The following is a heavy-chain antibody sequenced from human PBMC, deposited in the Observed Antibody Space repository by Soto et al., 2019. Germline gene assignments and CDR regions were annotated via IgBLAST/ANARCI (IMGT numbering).Heavy chain of an antibody. D-gene: IGHD3-22*01. CDR2: ISSSSSYI. Sequence: GGSLRLSCAASGFTFSSYSMNWVRQATGKGLEWVSSISSSSSYIYYADSVKGRFTISRDNAKNSLYLQMNSLRAEDTAVYYCARAQKYYYDSSGYLYYFDYWGQGTRVTVSS. CDR3: ARAQKYYYDSSGYLYYFDY. J-gene: IGHJ4*02. V-gene: IGHV3-21*01. CDR1: GFTFSSYS.